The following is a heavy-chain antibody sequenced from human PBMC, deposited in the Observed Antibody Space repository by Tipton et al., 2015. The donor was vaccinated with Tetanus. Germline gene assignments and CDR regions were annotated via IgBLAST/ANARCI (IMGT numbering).Heavy chain of an antibody. V-gene: IGHV4-39*07. CDR2: INYDGST. D-gene: IGHD3-10*01. J-gene: IGHJ6*02. CDR3: ARGDYYGSGTYDV. Sequence: TLSLTCSVSGFSLSSGAYFWTWIRQPPGKGLEWIGEINYDGSTNYSPSLKSRVTLSLDTTKKQVSLKLSSVTAADTAVYYCARGDYYGSGTYDVWGQGTTVTVPS. CDR1: GFSLSSGAYF.